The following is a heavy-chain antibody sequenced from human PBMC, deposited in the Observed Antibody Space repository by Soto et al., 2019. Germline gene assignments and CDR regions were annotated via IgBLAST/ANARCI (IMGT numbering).Heavy chain of an antibody. CDR1: GFTFSSYA. CDR2: ISGSGDST. D-gene: IGHD3-10*01. Sequence: EVQLLESGGGLVQPGGSLRLSCAASGFTFSSYAMNWVHQAPGKGLEWVSVISGSGDSTYYADSVKGRFTISRDNSKNTLYLQMNSLRAEDTAVYYCAKRAYGSDFDYWGQGTLVTVSS. J-gene: IGHJ4*02. V-gene: IGHV3-23*01. CDR3: AKRAYGSDFDY.